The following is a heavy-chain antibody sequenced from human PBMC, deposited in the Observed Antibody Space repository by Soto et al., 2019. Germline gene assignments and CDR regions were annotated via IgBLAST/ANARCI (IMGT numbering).Heavy chain of an antibody. J-gene: IGHJ4*02. V-gene: IGHV3-23*01. D-gene: IGHD6-19*01. CDR3: AKSANSGVAVAFDY. Sequence: GGSLRLSCAASGFTFSNYAMNWVRQAPGKGLEWVSTISGSDGRTFYADSVKGRFTISRDNSKNTLYLQMNSLRAEDTAVYYCAKSANSGVAVAFDYWGQGTLVTVSS. CDR2: ISGSDGRT. CDR1: GFTFSNYA.